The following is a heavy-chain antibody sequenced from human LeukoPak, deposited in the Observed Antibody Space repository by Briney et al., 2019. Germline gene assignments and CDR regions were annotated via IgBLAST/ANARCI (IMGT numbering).Heavy chain of an antibody. D-gene: IGHD3-10*01. CDR2: ISSTGTYI. CDR3: ARESGEGSGSADGFDV. V-gene: IGHV3-21*01. J-gene: IGHJ3*01. CDR1: GFTFSSSTFGSYT. Sequence: GGSLRLSCATSGFTFSSSTFGSYTMNWVRQAPGKGLEWVSSISSTGTYIYYTDSVKGRFTISRDIANSLLYLQMNSLRADDTAVYYCARESGEGSGSADGFDVWGQGTMVTVSS.